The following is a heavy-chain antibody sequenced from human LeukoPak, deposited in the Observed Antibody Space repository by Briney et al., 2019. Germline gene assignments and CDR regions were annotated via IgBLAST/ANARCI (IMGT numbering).Heavy chain of an antibody. D-gene: IGHD3-10*01. J-gene: IGHJ4*02. V-gene: IGHV4-30-4*01. Sequence: SETLSLTCTVSGGSISSSSYYWSWIRQPPGKGLEWIGYIYYSGSTYYNPSLKTRVMISLDMSKNQFSLKLSSVTAADTAVYYCARERTSLWFGELLGSDFDYWGQGTLVTVSS. CDR3: ARERTSLWFGELLGSDFDY. CDR2: IYYSGST. CDR1: GGSISSSSYY.